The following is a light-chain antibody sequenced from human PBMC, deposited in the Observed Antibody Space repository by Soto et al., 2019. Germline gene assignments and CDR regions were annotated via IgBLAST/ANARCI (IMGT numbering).Light chain of an antibody. V-gene: IGLV2-14*01. Sequence: QSALTQPASVSGSPGQSITISCTGTSSDVGAYDYVSWYQQHPGKAPKLMIYEVSNRPSGVSNRFSGSKSGNTASLTISGLQAEDEADYYCSSYTTSNPPVVICGVTNLTVL. CDR2: EVS. CDR1: SSDVGAYDY. J-gene: IGLJ2*01. CDR3: SSYTTSNPPVV.